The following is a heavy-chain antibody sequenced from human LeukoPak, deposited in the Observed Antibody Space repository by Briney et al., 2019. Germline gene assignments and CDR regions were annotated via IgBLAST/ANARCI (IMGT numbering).Heavy chain of an antibody. CDR1: GGSISSYY. D-gene: IGHD5-24*01. CDR2: IYYSGST. CDR3: ARARTITGYFDY. J-gene: IGHJ4*02. V-gene: IGHV4-59*01. Sequence: SETLSLTCTVSGGSISSYYWSWIRQPPGKGLEWIGYIYYSGSTNYNPSLKSRVTISVDTSKNQFSLKLSSVTAADTAVYYCARARTITGYFDYWGQGTLVTVSP.